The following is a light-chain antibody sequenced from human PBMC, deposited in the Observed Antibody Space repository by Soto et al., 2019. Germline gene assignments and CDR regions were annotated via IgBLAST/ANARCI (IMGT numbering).Light chain of an antibody. CDR1: QNISIY. Sequence: DIQMTQSPSSLSASVGDRVTITCRASQNISIYLNWYQQKPGKAPKILIYATSNLQTGVPSRFSGSGSGTDFTLTITSLRPEDFATYFCQQSYTSLMTTFAQGTKIDIK. CDR2: ATS. J-gene: IGKJ2*01. CDR3: QQSYTSLMTT. V-gene: IGKV1-39*01.